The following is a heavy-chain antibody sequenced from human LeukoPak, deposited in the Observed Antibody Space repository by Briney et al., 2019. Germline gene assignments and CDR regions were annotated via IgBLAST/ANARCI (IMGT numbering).Heavy chain of an antibody. D-gene: IGHD4-23*01. J-gene: IGHJ4*02. CDR2: IKQGGSEK. CDR1: GFTFSNYW. Sequence: GGSLRLSCAASGFTFSNYWMSWVRQAPGKGLEWVANIKQGGSEKYYVDSVKGQFTISRDNAKNSLYLQMNSLRAEDTAVYYCARAPEGYTVVTIFDLWGQGTLVTVSS. CDR3: ARAPEGYTVVTIFDL. V-gene: IGHV3-7*05.